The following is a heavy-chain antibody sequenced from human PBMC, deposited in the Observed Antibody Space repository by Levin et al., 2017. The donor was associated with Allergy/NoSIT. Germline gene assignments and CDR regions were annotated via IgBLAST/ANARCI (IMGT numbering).Heavy chain of an antibody. D-gene: IGHD6-19*01. Sequence: HGESLKISCAASGFSLSNSWMNWVRQAPGKGLEWIGRITSKPDGAATDYAAPLKGRFTISREDSKNTLYLQMNSLKVEDTAIYYCTTQFQWWGQGTLVTVSS. CDR3: TTQFQW. V-gene: IGHV3-15*01. CDR1: GFSLSNSW. CDR2: ITSKPDGAAT. J-gene: IGHJ4*02.